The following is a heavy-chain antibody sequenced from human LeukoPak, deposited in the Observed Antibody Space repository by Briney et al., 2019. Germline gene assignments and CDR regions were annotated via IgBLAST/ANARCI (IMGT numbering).Heavy chain of an antibody. D-gene: IGHD3-22*01. Sequence: SETLSLTCAVYGGSFSGYYWSWIRQPPGKGLEWIGYISYSGSTSYNPSLRSRVTISVDTSKNQFSLKLSSVTAADTAVYYCASTYYYDSSGFHSWFDPWGQGTLVTVSS. CDR3: ASTYYYDSSGFHSWFDP. V-gene: IGHV4-59*08. CDR1: GGSFSGYY. J-gene: IGHJ5*02. CDR2: ISYSGST.